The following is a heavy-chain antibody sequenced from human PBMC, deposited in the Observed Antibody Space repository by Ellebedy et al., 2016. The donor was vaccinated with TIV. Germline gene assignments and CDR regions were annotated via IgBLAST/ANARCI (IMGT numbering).Heavy chain of an antibody. V-gene: IGHV1-2*02. J-gene: IGHJ4*02. CDR3: ASSLRSNSGSYAFDY. D-gene: IGHD1-26*01. Sequence: ASVKVSXKASGYTFTGYYMHWVRQAPGQGLEWMGWINPNSGGTNYAQKFQGRVTMTRDTSISTAYMELSSLRSEDTAVYYCASSLRSNSGSYAFDYWGQGTLVTVSS. CDR2: INPNSGGT. CDR1: GYTFTGYY.